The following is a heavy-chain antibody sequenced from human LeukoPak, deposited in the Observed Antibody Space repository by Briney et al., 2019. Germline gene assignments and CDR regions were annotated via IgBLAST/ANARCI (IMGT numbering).Heavy chain of an antibody. CDR1: GFTFSGYW. D-gene: IGHD2-2*01. V-gene: IGHV3-74*01. Sequence: GGSLRLSCVASGFTFSGYWMHWVRQAPGKGLVWVSRINTDGSRTSYADSVKGRFTISRDNSKNTLYLQMNSLRAEDTAVYYCAKLVVPAAKNYFDYWGQGTLVTVSS. CDR3: AKLVVPAAKNYFDY. CDR2: INTDGSRT. J-gene: IGHJ4*02.